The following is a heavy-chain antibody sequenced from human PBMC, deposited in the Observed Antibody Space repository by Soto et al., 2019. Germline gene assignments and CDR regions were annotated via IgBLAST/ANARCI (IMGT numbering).Heavy chain of an antibody. CDR2: FTVGGNT. CDR3: AKFLKSGYSYGSPFDF. D-gene: IGHD5-18*01. V-gene: IGHV3-23*01. Sequence: PGGSLRLSCAASGFSFSNYAMNWVRQAPGRGLEWVSVFTVGGNTYYADSVKGRFTISRDNSENMLYLQMNSLRDEDTALYYCAKFLKSGYSYGSPFDFWGHGIVVTVSS. J-gene: IGHJ4*01. CDR1: GFSFSNYA.